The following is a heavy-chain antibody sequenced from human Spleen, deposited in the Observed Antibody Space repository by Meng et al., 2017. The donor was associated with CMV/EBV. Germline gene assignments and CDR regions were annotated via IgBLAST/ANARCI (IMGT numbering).Heavy chain of an antibody. J-gene: IGHJ4*02. Sequence: SETLSLTCTVSGGSISSYYWSWIRQPPRKGLEWIGYIYYSGSTNYNPSLKSRVTISVDTSKNQFSLKLSSVTAADTAVYYCARQASSWSGTDFDYWGQGTLVTVSS. D-gene: IGHD6-6*01. CDR1: GGSISSYY. CDR3: ARQASSWSGTDFDY. V-gene: IGHV4-59*01. CDR2: IYYSGST.